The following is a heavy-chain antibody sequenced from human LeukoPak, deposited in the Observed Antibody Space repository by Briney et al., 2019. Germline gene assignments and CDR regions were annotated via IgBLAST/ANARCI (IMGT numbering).Heavy chain of an antibody. CDR1: GYSINELS. Sequence: ASVKVSCKLSGYSINELSMHWVRQAPGKGLEWMGGFDPEDGETNYAQKFQGRLTMTTDTSTSTAYMELRSLRSDDTAVYYCAREGLNRAGRFDYWGQGTLVTVSS. CDR2: FDPEDGET. V-gene: IGHV1-24*01. D-gene: IGHD6-13*01. CDR3: AREGLNRAGRFDY. J-gene: IGHJ4*02.